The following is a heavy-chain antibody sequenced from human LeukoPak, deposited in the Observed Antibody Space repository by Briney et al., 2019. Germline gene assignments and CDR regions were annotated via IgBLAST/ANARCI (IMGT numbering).Heavy chain of an antibody. D-gene: IGHD3-22*01. J-gene: IGHJ3*02. Sequence: SETLSLTCAVYGGSFSGYYWSWIRQPPGKGLEWIGEINHSGSTNYNPSLKSRVTISVDTSKNQFSLKLSSVTAAATAVYYCARVGSSGYCGETRGAFDIWGQGTMVTVSS. CDR3: ARVGSSGYCGETRGAFDI. V-gene: IGHV4-34*01. CDR1: GGSFSGYY. CDR2: INHSGST.